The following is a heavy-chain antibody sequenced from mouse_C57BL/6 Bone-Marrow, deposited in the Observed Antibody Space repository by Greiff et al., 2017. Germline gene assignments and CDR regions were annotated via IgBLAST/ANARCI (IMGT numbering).Heavy chain of an antibody. CDR1: GYTFTSYW. CDR2: IDPSDSYT. D-gene: IGHD4-1*01. J-gene: IGHJ2*01. V-gene: IGHV1-50*01. CDR3: ARGNWGDY. Sequence: QVQLQQPGAELVKPGASVKLSCKASGYTFTSYWMQWVKQRPGQGLEWIGEIDPSDSYTNYNQKFKGKATLTVDTSSSTAYMQLSSLTSGASAVYYCARGNWGDYWGQGTTLTVSS.